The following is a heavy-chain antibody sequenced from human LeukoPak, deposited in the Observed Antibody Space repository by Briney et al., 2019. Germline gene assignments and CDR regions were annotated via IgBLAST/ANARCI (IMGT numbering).Heavy chain of an antibody. Sequence: ASVKVSCKASGYTFTSYGISWVRQAPGQGLEWMGWISAYNGNTNYAQKLQGRVTMTTNTSTSTAYMELRSLRSDDTAVYYCARDYEYSYGYSFDYWGQGTLVTVSS. V-gene: IGHV1-18*01. CDR2: ISAYNGNT. D-gene: IGHD5-18*01. CDR3: ARDYEYSYGYSFDY. J-gene: IGHJ4*02. CDR1: GYTFTSYG.